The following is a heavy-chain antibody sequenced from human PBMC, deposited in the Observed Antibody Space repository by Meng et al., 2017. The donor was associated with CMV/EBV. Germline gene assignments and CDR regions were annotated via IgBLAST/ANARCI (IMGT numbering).Heavy chain of an antibody. Sequence: GESLKISCAASGFTFSDYYMSWVRQAPGKGLEWVSSISSSSSYIYYADSVKGRFTISRDNAKNSLYLQMNSLRAEDTAVYYCARDNDFDYRGQGTLVTVSS. CDR2: ISSSSSYI. CDR1: GFTFSDYY. J-gene: IGHJ4*02. CDR3: ARDNDFDY. V-gene: IGHV3-21*01.